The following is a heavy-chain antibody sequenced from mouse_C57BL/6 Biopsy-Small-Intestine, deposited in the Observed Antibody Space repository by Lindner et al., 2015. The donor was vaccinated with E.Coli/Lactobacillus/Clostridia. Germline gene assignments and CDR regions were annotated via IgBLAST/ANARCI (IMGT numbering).Heavy chain of an antibody. CDR3: ARSGDGAMGYFDI. Sequence: VQLQESGPELVKPGASVKISCKASGYAFSSSWMNWVKQRPGKGLEWIGRIYPGDGDTHYNGNFKGKATLTADKSSNTASIELSSLTSEDSAVYFCARSGDGAMGYFDIWGTGTTVTISS. CDR2: IYPGDGDT. CDR1: GYAFSSSW. J-gene: IGHJ1*03. V-gene: IGHV1-82*01. D-gene: IGHD1-1*02.